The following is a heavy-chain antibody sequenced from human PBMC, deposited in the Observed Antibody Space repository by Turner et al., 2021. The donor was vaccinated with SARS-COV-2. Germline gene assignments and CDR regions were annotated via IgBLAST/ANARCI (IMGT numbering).Heavy chain of an antibody. V-gene: IGHV1-2*02. D-gene: IGHD6-13*01. CDR2: INPNSGGT. CDR3: ARGRRGGSSWYNLDY. CDR1: GYPFTGYY. Sequence: QVQLLQFGAEVKKPGASVQVSCKASGYPFTGYYMHWVRQAPGLGLEWKGWINPNSGGTNYAQKFQGRVTMTRDTSISTAYMELGRLRSDDTAVYYCARGRRGGSSWYNLDYWGQGTLVTVSS. J-gene: IGHJ4*02.